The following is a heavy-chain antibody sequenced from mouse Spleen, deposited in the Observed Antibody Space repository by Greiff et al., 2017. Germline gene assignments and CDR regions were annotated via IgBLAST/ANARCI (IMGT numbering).Heavy chain of an antibody. Sequence: QVQLKQPGAELVKPGASVKLSCKASGYTFTSYWMHWVKQRPGRGLEWIGRIDPNSGGTKYNEKFKSKATLTVDKPSSTAYMQLSSLTSEDSAVYYCARYGDYRGDYAMDYWGQGTSVTVSS. D-gene: IGHD2-13*01. CDR1: GYTFTSYW. CDR3: ARYGDYRGDYAMDY. CDR2: IDPNSGGT. V-gene: IGHV1-72*01. J-gene: IGHJ4*01.